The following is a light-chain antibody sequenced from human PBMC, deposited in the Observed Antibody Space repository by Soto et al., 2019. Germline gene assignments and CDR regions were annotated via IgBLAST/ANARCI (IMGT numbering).Light chain of an antibody. V-gene: IGLV3-25*02. CDR1: SLANQY. J-gene: IGLJ2*01. CDR3: QSADSSNTYVI. Sequence: SYELTQPPSISVSPGQTARIACSGDSLANQYAYWYQQRPGQAPVLMMEKDNERPSGIPERFSGFRSGTTVTLTITGVQAEDEADYYCQSADSSNTYVIFGGGTKLTVL. CDR2: KDN.